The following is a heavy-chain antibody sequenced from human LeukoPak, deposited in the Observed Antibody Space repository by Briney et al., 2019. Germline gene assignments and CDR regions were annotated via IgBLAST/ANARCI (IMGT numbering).Heavy chain of an antibody. CDR3: GRVDLYCISGLCYRTFDY. V-gene: IGHV3-7*01. D-gene: IGHD2-8*01. CDR2: IKQDGSEK. J-gene: IGHJ4*02. Sequence: PGGSVGLSCAASGFAFSSYWMSWVRQAPGKGLEWVADIKQDGSEKYYVDSVKGRFTISRDNAKKSLYLQMNSLRGEDTAVYYCGRVDLYCISGLCYRTFDYXXQGTLVTVSS. CDR1: GFAFSSYW.